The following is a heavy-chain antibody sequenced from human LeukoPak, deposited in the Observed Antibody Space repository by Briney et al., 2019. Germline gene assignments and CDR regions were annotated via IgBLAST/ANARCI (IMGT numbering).Heavy chain of an antibody. V-gene: IGHV4-59*01. D-gene: IGHD5-24*01. Sequence: SETLSLTCTVSGGSISSDYWSWIRQPPGKGLEWIGYIYYSGSTNYNPSLKSRVTISVDTSKKQFSLKLRSVTAADTAVYYCARGFGDVYNLKGFDPWGQGTLVTVSS. CDR2: IYYSGST. J-gene: IGHJ5*02. CDR3: ARGFGDVYNLKGFDP. CDR1: GGSISSDY.